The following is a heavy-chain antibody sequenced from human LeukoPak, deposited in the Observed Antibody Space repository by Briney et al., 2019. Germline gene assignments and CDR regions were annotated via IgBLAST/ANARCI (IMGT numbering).Heavy chain of an antibody. D-gene: IGHD3-22*01. J-gene: IGHJ3*02. CDR2: IVVGSGNT. CDR1: GFTFTSSA. V-gene: IGHV1-58*02. CDR3: AAFSMIPDLRAFDI. Sequence: ASVKVSCKASGFTFTSSAMQWVRQARGQRLEWIGWIVVGSGNTNIAQKFQERVTITRDMSTSTANMELSSLRSEDTAVYYCAAFSMIPDLRAFDIWGQGTMVTVS.